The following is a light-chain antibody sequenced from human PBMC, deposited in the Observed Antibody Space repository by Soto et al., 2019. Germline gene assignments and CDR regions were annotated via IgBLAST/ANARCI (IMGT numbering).Light chain of an antibody. CDR1: RSVSTH. Sequence: EIVMTQSPATLSMSPGERATLSCRASRSVSTHLAWYQQKPGQAPRLLINGASTTATGIPPRFSGSGSGTEFTLTISSLQSEEVAVYYCQQHSEGPLTFGQGTKVDIK. CDR2: GAS. V-gene: IGKV3-15*01. CDR3: QQHSEGPLT. J-gene: IGKJ1*01.